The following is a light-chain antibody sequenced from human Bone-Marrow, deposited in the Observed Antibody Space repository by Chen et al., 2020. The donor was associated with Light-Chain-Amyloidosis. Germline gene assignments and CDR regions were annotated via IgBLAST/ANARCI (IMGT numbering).Light chain of an antibody. V-gene: IGKV3-15*01. J-gene: IGKJ4*01. CDR1: QTVNSN. Sequence: EMLMTQSPATLSVSPGESATLSCRTSQTVNSNFAWYHQKPGQAPRLLIYGASTRATGVPDRFSGSGSGTEFTLTISSMQSEDVAVYFCQQYNDWPRPFGGGIKVEIK. CDR3: QQYNDWPRP. CDR2: GAS.